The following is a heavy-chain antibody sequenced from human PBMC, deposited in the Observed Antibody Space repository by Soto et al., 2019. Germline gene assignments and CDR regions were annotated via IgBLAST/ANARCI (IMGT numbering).Heavy chain of an antibody. CDR2: IIPIFGTA. Sequence: GASVKVSCKASGGTFSSYAISWVRQAPGQGLEWMGGIIPIFGTANYAQKFQGRVTITADESTSTAYMELSSLRSEGTAVYYCACGGPGIAAGGSLYGMDVWGQGNTVPASS. D-gene: IGHD6-13*01. CDR1: GGTFSSYA. V-gene: IGHV1-69*13. CDR3: ACGGPGIAAGGSLYGMDV. J-gene: IGHJ6*02.